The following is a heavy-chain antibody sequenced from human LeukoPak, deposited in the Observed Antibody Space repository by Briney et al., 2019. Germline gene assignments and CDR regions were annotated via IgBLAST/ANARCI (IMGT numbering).Heavy chain of an antibody. J-gene: IGHJ4*02. CDR1: GFTVSNSY. CDR2: LYSGGNT. CDR3: ARSSGIYLYFDY. D-gene: IGHD1-26*01. V-gene: IGHV3-53*01. Sequence: PGGSLSLSCAASGFTVSNSYMSWVRQAPGKGLEWVSVLYSGGNTYYADSVKGRFTISRDNSENTLYLQMNSLRAEDTAFYYCARSSGIYLYFDYWGQGTLVTVSS.